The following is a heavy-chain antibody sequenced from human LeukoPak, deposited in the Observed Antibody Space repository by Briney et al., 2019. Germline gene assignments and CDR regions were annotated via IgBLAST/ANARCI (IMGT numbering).Heavy chain of an antibody. CDR2: ITPSGST. Sequence: PSETLSLTCAVYGGSFSGYYWSWIRQPPGKGLEWIGEITPSGSTIYNPSLKSRVTISVDTSKNQMSLKVTSVTAADTAVYYCAKEPGYCSGGICYGGWFDPWGQGTLVTVSS. D-gene: IGHD2-15*01. V-gene: IGHV4-34*01. J-gene: IGHJ5*02. CDR1: GGSFSGYY. CDR3: AKEPGYCSGGICYGGWFDP.